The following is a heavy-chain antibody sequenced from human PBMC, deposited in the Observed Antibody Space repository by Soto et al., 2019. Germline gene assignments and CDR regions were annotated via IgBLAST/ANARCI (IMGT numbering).Heavy chain of an antibody. V-gene: IGHV3-15*01. Sequence: GSLRLSCAASGFTFSNASMSWVRQAPGKGLEWVGRIKSKTDGGTTDYAAPVKGRFTISRDDSKNTLYLQMNSLKTEDTAVYYCTTFSPNDYGGNSDDYWGQGTLVTVSS. CDR3: TTFSPNDYGGNSDDY. CDR1: GFTFSNAS. CDR2: IKSKTDGGTT. J-gene: IGHJ4*02. D-gene: IGHD4-17*01.